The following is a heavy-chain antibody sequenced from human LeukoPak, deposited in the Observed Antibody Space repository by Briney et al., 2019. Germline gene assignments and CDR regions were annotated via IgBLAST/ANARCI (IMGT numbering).Heavy chain of an antibody. CDR2: IIPIFGTA. Sequence: SVKVSCKASGYTFTNYGISWVRQAPGQGLEWMGGIIPIFGTANYAQKFQGRVTITTDESTSTAYMELSSLRSEDTAVYYCARAPKKLAAREAFDIWGQGTMVTVSS. D-gene: IGHD6-13*01. CDR3: ARAPKKLAAREAFDI. J-gene: IGHJ3*02. V-gene: IGHV1-69*05. CDR1: GYTFTNYG.